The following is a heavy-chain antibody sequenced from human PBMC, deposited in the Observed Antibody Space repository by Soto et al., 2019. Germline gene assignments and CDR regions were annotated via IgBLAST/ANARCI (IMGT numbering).Heavy chain of an antibody. CDR2: IYYSGST. CDR1: GGSISSSSYY. CDR3: ARHPSMTTVTINY. D-gene: IGHD4-17*01. V-gene: IGHV4-39*01. Sequence: PSETLSLTCTVSGGSISSSSYYWGWIRQAPGKGLEWIGSIYYSGSTYYNPSLKSRVTISVDTSKNQFSLKLSSVTAADTAVYYCARHPSMTTVTINYWGQGTLVTVSS. J-gene: IGHJ4*02.